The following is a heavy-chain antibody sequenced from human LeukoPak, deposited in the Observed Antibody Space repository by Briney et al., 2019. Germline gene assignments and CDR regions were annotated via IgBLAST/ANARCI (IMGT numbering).Heavy chain of an antibody. V-gene: IGHV1-18*01. CDR3: ARGLGVVTARSEQPKPRYFDL. CDR1: GYTFISYG. Sequence: VASVKVSCKASGYTFISYGISWVRQAPGQGLEWMGWISGYNGNTNYAQNLQGRVTMTTDTSTSTAYMELRSLRSDDTAVYYCARGLGVVTARSEQPKPRYFDLWGRGTQVTVSS. J-gene: IGHJ2*01. CDR2: ISGYNGNT. D-gene: IGHD2-21*02.